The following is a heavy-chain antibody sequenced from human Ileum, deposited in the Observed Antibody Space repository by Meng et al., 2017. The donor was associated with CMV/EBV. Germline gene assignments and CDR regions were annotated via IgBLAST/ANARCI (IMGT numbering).Heavy chain of an antibody. Sequence: GGSLRLSCAASGFTFSSYGMHWVRQAPGKGLEWVAFIRYDGSNKYYADSVKGRFTISRDNSKNTLYLQMNSLRAEDTAVYYCAKDLRGDYYYYGMDVWGQGTTVTVSS. V-gene: IGHV3-30*02. J-gene: IGHJ6*02. CDR1: GFTFSSYG. CDR3: AKDLRGDYYYYGMDV. D-gene: IGHD3-10*01. CDR2: IRYDGSNK.